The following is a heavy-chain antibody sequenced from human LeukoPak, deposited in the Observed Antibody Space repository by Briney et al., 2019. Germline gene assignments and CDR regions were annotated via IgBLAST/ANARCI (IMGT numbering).Heavy chain of an antibody. J-gene: IGHJ5*02. D-gene: IGHD3-9*01. CDR3: ARLYFDWLYRAFNWFDP. V-gene: IGHV4-39*01. CDR2: IYYSGST. Sequence: PSETLSLTCTVSGGSISSSSYYWGWIRQPPGKGLEWIGSIYYSGSTYYNPSLKSRVTISVDTSKNQFSLKLSSVTAPGPAVYYYARLYFDWLYRAFNWFDPWGQGTLVTVSS. CDR1: GGSISSSSYY.